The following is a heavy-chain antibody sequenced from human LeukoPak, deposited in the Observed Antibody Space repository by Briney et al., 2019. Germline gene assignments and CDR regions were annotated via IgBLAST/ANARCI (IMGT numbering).Heavy chain of an antibody. CDR3: ARDGVNWYFDL. CDR1: GGSFSGYY. CDR2: ISGSGGST. D-gene: IGHD3-10*01. V-gene: IGHV3-23*01. Sequence: ETLSLTCAVYGGSFSGYYWSWIRQPPGKGLEWVSAISGSGGSTYYADSVKGRFTISRDNSKNTLYLQMNSLRAEDTALYYCARDGVNWYFDLWGRGTLVTVSS. J-gene: IGHJ2*01.